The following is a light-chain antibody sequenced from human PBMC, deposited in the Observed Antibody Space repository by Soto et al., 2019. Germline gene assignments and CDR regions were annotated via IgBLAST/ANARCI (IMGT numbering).Light chain of an antibody. CDR3: QQFSSYPLT. V-gene: IGKV3-20*01. J-gene: IGKJ4*01. Sequence: EIGFTQSPGTLSFSPGERATLSCRASQTVRNNYLAWYQQKPGQAPRLLIYDASSRATGIPDRFSGGGSGTDFTLTISRLEPEDFAVYYCQQFSSYPLTFGGGTKVDIK. CDR1: QTVRNNY. CDR2: DAS.